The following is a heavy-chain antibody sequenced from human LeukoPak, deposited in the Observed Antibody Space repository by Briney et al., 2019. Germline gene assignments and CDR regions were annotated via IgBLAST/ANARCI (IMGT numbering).Heavy chain of an antibody. V-gene: IGHV4-59*01. CDR3: ARGSIAAAANWFDP. CDR1: GGSISSYY. Sequence: SETLSLTCTVSGGSISSYYWSWIRQPPGKGLEWIGYIYYSGSTNYNPSLKSRVTISVDTSKNQFSLKLSSVTAADTAVYYCARGSIAAAANWFDPWGQGTLVTVSS. D-gene: IGHD6-13*01. J-gene: IGHJ5*02. CDR2: IYYSGST.